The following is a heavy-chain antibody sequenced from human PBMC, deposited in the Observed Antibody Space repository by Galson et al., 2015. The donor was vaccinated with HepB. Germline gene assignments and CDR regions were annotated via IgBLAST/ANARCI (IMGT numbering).Heavy chain of an antibody. D-gene: IGHD6-13*01. CDR3: AKDTRSGSSWYSGAFDI. CDR1: GFTFDDYA. J-gene: IGHJ3*02. CDR2: ISWNNGSI. Sequence: SLRLSCAASGFTFDDYAMHWVRQAPGKGLEWVSGISWNNGSIGYADSVKGRFTISRDNAKNSLYLQMNSLRAEDTALYYCAKDTRSGSSWYSGAFDIWGQGTMVTVSS. V-gene: IGHV3-9*01.